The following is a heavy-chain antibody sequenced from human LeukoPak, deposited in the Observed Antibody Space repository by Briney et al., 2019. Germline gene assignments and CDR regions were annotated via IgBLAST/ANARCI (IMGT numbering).Heavy chain of an antibody. D-gene: IGHD3-22*01. CDR1: GGSISSGGYY. Sequence: SETLSLTCTVSGGSISSGGYYWSWIRQHPGKGLEWIGYIYYSGSTYYNPSPKSRVTISVDTSKNQFSLKLSSVTAADTAVYYCARDNSSDYDYWGQGTLVTVSS. CDR2: IYYSGST. J-gene: IGHJ4*02. V-gene: IGHV4-31*03. CDR3: ARDNSSDYDY.